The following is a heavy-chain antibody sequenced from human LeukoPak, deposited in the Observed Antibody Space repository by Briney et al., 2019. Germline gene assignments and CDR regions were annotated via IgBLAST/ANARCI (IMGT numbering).Heavy chain of an antibody. CDR3: ARHGPFYYYDYYMDV. J-gene: IGHJ6*03. CDR2: IYTSGST. CDR1: GSSISTYY. Sequence: SETLSLTCTVSGSSISTYYWSWIRQPPGKGLEWIGYIYTSGSTNYNPSLKSRVTISVDTSKNQFSLKLSSVTAADTAVYYCARHGPFYYYDYYMDVWGKGTTVTVSS. V-gene: IGHV4-4*09.